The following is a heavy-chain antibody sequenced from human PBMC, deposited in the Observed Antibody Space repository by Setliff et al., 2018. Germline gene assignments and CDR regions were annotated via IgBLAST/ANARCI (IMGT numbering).Heavy chain of an antibody. CDR1: GGSFSGYQ. V-gene: IGHV4-34*01. Sequence: SETLSLTCVVDGGSFSGYQWSWIRPPPGKGLEWIGAINHSGSTTYNPSLKSRVSISADTSKNQFSLILRSVTAADTAVYYCARGRMRGSCSGPSCTYDPFDIWGQGTPVTVSS. D-gene: IGHD2-2*01. CDR3: ARGRMRGSCSGPSCTYDPFDI. J-gene: IGHJ3*02. CDR2: INHSGST.